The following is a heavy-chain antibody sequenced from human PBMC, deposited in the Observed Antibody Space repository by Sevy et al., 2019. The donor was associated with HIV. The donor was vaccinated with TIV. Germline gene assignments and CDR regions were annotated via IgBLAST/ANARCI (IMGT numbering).Heavy chain of an antibody. CDR3: ARNPYYYDSSGYNWFDP. J-gene: IGHJ5*02. CDR2: ISAYNGNT. D-gene: IGHD3-22*01. Sequence: ASVTVSCKASGYTFTSYGISWVRQAPGQGLEWMGWISAYNGNTNYAQKLQGRVTMTTDTFTSTAYMELRSLRSDDTAVYYCARNPYYYDSSGYNWFDPWGQGTLVTVSS. CDR1: GYTFTSYG. V-gene: IGHV1-18*01.